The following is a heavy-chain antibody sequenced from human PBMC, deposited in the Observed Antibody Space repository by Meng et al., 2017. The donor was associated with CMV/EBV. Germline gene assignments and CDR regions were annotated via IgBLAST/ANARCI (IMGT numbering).Heavy chain of an antibody. J-gene: IGHJ5*02. CDR2: IYYSGST. CDR3: ARSLTPRPPSSYYDFWSGYLGGWFDP. Sequence: SETLSLTCTVSGGSVSSGSYYWSWIRQPPGKGLEWIGYIYYSGSTNYNPSLKSRVTISVDTSKHQFSLKLSSVTAADTAVYYCARSLTPRPPSSYYDFWSGYLGGWFDPWGQGTLVTVSS. D-gene: IGHD3-3*01. V-gene: IGHV4-61*01. CDR1: GGSVSSGSYY.